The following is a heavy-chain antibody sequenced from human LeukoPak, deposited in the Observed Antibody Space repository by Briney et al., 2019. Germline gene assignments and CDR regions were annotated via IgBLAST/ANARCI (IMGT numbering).Heavy chain of an antibody. D-gene: IGHD3-10*01. V-gene: IGHV1-46*01. Sequence: VASVKVSCKSSGYTFTSYYMHWVRQAPGQGLEWMRIINPSGGSTSYAQKFQSRVTMTRDTSTSTVYMELSSLRSEDTAVYYCARDRYGSGPSGWFDPWGQGTLVTVSS. CDR2: INPSGGST. CDR1: GYTFTSYY. J-gene: IGHJ5*02. CDR3: ARDRYGSGPSGWFDP.